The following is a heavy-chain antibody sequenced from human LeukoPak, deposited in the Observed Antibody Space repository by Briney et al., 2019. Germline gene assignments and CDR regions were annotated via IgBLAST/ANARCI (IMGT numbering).Heavy chain of an antibody. CDR2: ISYDGSNK. V-gene: IGHV3-30*03. D-gene: IGHD6-6*01. CDR1: GFTFSSYG. J-gene: IGHJ6*02. CDR3: AHHSSSSDYYYYYYGMDV. Sequence: GRSLRLSCAASGFTFSSYGMHWVRQAPGKGLEWVAVISYDGSNKYYADSVKGRFTISRDNSKNTLYLQMNSLRAEDTAVYYCAHHSSSSDYYYYYYGMDVWGQGTTVTVSS.